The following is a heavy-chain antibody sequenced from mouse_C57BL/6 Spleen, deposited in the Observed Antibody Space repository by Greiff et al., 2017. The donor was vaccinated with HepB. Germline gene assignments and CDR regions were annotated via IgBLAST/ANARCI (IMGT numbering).Heavy chain of an antibody. D-gene: IGHD1-1*01. CDR1: GYTFTSYW. V-gene: IGHV1-64*01. CDR2: IHPNSGST. Sequence: VQLQQPGAELVKPGASVKLSCKASGYTFTSYWMHWVKQRPGQGLEWIGMIHPNSGSTNYNEKFKSKATLTVDKSSSTAYMQLSSLTSEDSAVYNCARCLITTVVATDYWGQGTTLTVSS. CDR3: ARCLITTVVATDY. J-gene: IGHJ2*01.